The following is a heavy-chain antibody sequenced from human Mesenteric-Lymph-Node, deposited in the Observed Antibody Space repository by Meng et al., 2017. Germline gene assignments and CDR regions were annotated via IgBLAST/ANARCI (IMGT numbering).Heavy chain of an antibody. Sequence: SETLSLTCTVSGGSISSGSYYWSWIRQPAGKGLEWIGRIYTSGSTNYNPSLKSRVTISVDTSKNQFSLKLSSVTAADTAVYYCARGPGAPGAYYFDYWGQGTLVTVSS. V-gene: IGHV4-61*02. CDR2: IYTSGST. D-gene: IGHD1-26*01. CDR3: ARGPGAPGAYYFDY. J-gene: IGHJ4*02. CDR1: GGSISSGSYY.